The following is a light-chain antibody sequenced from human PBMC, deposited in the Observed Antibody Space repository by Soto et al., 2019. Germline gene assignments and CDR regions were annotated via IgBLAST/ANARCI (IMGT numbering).Light chain of an antibody. Sequence: DIVMTKSPANLSVAPGESFTFSCRASQGVSRKLAWYQHKTGQDHRLLISGESTGATGIQARFSGSGSGTEFTLTIRSLQSEEWAIYDCQQYHTWQIPVGGLTKVALK. V-gene: IGKV3-15*01. CDR2: GES. CDR3: QQYHTWQIP. CDR1: QGVSRK. J-gene: IGKJ4*01.